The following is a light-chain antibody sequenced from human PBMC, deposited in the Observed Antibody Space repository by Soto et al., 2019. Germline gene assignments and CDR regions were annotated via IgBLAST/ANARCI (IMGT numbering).Light chain of an antibody. Sequence: DIRMTQSPSTLSASVGDRVTITCRASQSISSWLAWYQQKPETGPKLLIYKASTLESGVPSRFSGSGSGTDFTLTISSLQPDDFATYYCQQYSIYPLTFGGGTQVEIK. CDR1: QSISSW. CDR3: QQYSIYPLT. CDR2: KAS. J-gene: IGKJ4*01. V-gene: IGKV1-5*03.